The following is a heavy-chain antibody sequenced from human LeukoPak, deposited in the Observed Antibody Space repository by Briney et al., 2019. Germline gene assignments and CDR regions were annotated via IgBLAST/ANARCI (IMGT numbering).Heavy chain of an antibody. J-gene: IGHJ6*02. CDR3: ARGTPYYYGMDV. V-gene: IGHV4-59*01. CDR1: GGSISSYY. CDR2: IYYSGST. Sequence: SETLSLTCTVSGGSISSYYWSWIRQPPGKGLEWIGYIYYSGSTNYNPSLKSRVTISVDTSKNQFSLKLSSVAAADTAVYYCARGTPYYYGMDVWGQGTTVTVSS.